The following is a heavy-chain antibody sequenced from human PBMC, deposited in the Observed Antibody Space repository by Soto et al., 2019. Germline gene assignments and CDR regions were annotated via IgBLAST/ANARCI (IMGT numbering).Heavy chain of an antibody. CDR1: GGSISGYY. J-gene: IGHJ6*02. CDR2: MYNTGST. CDR3: ARDLWGYCGTDCYPLDV. Sequence: PSETLSLTCTVSGGSISGYYWSWIRQPPGKGLEWIGYMYNTGSTVYNPSFKSRVNISVDTSNSQFSLRLNSVTAADTAVYYCARDLWGYCGTDCYPLDVWGQGTTVTVSS. V-gene: IGHV4-59*01. D-gene: IGHD2-21*02.